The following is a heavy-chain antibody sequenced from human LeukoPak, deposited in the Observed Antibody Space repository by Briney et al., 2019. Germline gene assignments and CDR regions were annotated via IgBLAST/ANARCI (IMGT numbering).Heavy chain of an antibody. CDR2: ISSGRPTI. D-gene: IGHD6-6*01. CDR1: GFTFSSYG. Sequence: PGGSPRLSCAASGFTFSSYGMNWVRQAPGTGLQWVSYISSGRPTINYADSVRGRFTVSRDNAKSSLYLQMNNLRVEDTAVYYCARGGAARPDYWGQGTLVTVSS. J-gene: IGHJ4*02. CDR3: ARGGAARPDY. V-gene: IGHV3-48*04.